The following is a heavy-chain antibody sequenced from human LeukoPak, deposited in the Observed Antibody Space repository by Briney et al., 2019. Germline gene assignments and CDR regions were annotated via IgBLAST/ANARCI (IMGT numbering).Heavy chain of an antibody. CDR3: ARVGLYYYDSSGYYYY. CDR2: INPNSGGT. J-gene: IGHJ4*02. V-gene: IGHV1-2*02. D-gene: IGHD3-22*01. Sequence: ASVKVSCKASGYTFTGYYMHWVRQAPGQGLEWMGWINPNSGGTNYAQKFQGRVTMTRDTSISTAYMELSRLRSDDTAVYYCARVGLYYYDSSGYYYYWSQGTLVTVSS. CDR1: GYTFTGYY.